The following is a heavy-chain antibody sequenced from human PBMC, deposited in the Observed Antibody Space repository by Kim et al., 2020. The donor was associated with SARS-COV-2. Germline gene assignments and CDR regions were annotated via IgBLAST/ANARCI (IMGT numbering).Heavy chain of an antibody. J-gene: IGHJ6*01. CDR2: ISYDGSNK. CDR1: GFTFSSYA. CDR3: ASSLPSGDFWSGYSNYY. D-gene: IGHD3-3*01. V-gene: IGHV3-30-3*01. Sequence: GGSLRLSCAASGFTFSSYAMHWVRQAPGKGLEWVAVISYDGSNKYYADSVKGRFTISRDNSKNTLYLQMNSLRAEDTAVYYCASSLPSGDFWSGYSNYY.